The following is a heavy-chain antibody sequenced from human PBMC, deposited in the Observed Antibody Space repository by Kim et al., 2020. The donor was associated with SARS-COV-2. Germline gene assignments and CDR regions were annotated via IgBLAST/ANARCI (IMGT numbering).Heavy chain of an antibody. D-gene: IGHD1-26*01. J-gene: IGHJ2*01. Sequence: QKFQGRVTMTRDTSISTAYMELSRLRSDDTAVYYCARDGTQPPNYWYFDLWGRGTLVTVSS. V-gene: IGHV1-2*02. CDR3: ARDGTQPPNYWYFDL.